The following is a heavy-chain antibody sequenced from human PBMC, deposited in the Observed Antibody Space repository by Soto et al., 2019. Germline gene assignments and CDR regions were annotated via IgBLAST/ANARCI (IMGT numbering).Heavy chain of an antibody. CDR2: INHRGSS. CDR1: GGSLSGYY. V-gene: IGHV4-34*01. CDR3: ASSDNRTSLFGVDG. J-gene: IGHJ6*04. Sequence: SATLSLTCSVYGGSLSGYYWSWIRQSPGKGLEWIGEINHRGSSDYNPSLKSRVTISIDASKNHVSLELTSVTAADTAVYYFASSDNRTSLFGVDGWGNGTWVTVAS.